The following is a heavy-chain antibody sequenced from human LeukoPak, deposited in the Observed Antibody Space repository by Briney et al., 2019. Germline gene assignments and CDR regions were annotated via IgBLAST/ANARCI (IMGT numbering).Heavy chain of an antibody. V-gene: IGHV3-30*03. CDR1: GFTFSSYG. CDR2: ISYDGSNK. J-gene: IGHJ3*02. D-gene: IGHD3-22*01. Sequence: GGSLRLSCAASGFTFSSYGMHWVRQAPGKGLEWVAVISYDGSNKYYADSVKGRFTISRDNSKNTLFLQMNSLRAEDTAVYYCARSITVNDDAFDIWGQGTMVTVSS. CDR3: ARSITVNDDAFDI.